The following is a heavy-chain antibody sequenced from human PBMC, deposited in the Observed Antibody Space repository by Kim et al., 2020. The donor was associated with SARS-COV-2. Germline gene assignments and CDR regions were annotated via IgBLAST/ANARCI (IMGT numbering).Heavy chain of an antibody. CDR3: ARSGGSSSNFYY. V-gene: IGHV1-69*13. Sequence: SVKVSCKASGGTFSSYAISWVRQAPGQGLEWMGGIIPIFGTANYAQKFQGRVTITADESTSTAYMELSSLRSEDTAVYYFARSGGSSSNFYYWGQGTLVTVSS. D-gene: IGHD6-6*01. CDR2: IIPIFGTA. J-gene: IGHJ4*02. CDR1: GGTFSSYA.